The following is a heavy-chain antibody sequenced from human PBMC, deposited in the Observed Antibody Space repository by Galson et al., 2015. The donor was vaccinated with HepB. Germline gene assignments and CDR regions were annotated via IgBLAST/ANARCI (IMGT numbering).Heavy chain of an antibody. CDR3: AKDPYLYSALAGTMAGFDY. CDR1: NYG. D-gene: IGHD6-19*01. CDR2: IPYDGSNK. V-gene: IGHV3-30*18. Sequence: NYGMHWVRQAPGKGLEWVAVIPYDGSNKYYADSVKGRFTISRDNSKNTLYLQMNSLRAEDTALYYCAKDPYLYSALAGTMAGFDYWGQGTLVTVSS. J-gene: IGHJ4*02.